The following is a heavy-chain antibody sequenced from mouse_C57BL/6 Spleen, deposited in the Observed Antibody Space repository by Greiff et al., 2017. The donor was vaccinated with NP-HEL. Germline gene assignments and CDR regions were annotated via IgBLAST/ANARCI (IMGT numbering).Heavy chain of an antibody. V-gene: IGHV2-9*01. Sequence: VQVVESGPGLVAPSQCLSITCTVSGFSFTSYGVDWVRQPPGKGLEWLGVIWDGGSTNYNSALMSRLSINKDNSKSQVFLKMNSLQTDDTAMYYCAKHEVNTTRDYAMGYWGQGTSVTVST. CDR3: AKHEVNTTRDYAMGY. CDR1: GFSFTSYG. D-gene: IGHD1-1*01. CDR2: IWDGGST. J-gene: IGHJ4*01.